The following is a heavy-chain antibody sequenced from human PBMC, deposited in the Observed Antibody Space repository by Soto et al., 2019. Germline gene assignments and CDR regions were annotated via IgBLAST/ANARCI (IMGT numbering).Heavy chain of an antibody. CDR3: ARGGILTGPSHKWNDD. Sequence: ASETLSLTCAVYGGSFSGYYWSWIRQPPGKGLEWIGEINHSGSTNYNPSLKSRVTISVDTSKNQFSLKLSSVTAADTAVYYCARGGILTGPSHKWNDDWGQGTLVTVSS. J-gene: IGHJ4*02. CDR1: GGSFSGYY. V-gene: IGHV4-34*01. D-gene: IGHD3-9*01. CDR2: INHSGST.